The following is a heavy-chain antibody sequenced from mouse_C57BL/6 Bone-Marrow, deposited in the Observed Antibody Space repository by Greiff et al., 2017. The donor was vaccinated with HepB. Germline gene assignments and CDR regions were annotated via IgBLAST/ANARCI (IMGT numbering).Heavy chain of an antibody. CDR2: INPYNGGT. V-gene: IGHV1-19*01. J-gene: IGHJ4*01. CDR1: GYTFTDYY. D-gene: IGHD1-1*01. CDR3: ARPSYYYGSSYDYAMDY. Sequence: EVKLMESGPVLVKPGASVKMSCKASGYTFTDYYMNWVKQSHGKSLEWIGVINPYNGGTSYNQKFKGKATLTVDKSSSTAYMELNSLTSEDSAVYYCARPSYYYGSSYDYAMDYWGQGTSVTVSS.